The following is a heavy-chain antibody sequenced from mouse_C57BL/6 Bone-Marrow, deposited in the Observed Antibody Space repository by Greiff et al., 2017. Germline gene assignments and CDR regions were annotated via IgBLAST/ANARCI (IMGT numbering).Heavy chain of an antibody. J-gene: IGHJ2*01. CDR1: GFTFSSYG. D-gene: IGHD2-2*01. CDR2: ISSGGSYT. V-gene: IGHV5-6*02. CDR3: ARRWGYDY. Sequence: EVMLVESGGDLVKPGGSLKLSCAASGFTFSSYGMSWVRQTPDKRLEWVATISSGGSYTYYPDSVKGRFTISRDNAKNTLYLQMSSLKSEDTAMYYCARRWGYDYWGQGTTLTVSS.